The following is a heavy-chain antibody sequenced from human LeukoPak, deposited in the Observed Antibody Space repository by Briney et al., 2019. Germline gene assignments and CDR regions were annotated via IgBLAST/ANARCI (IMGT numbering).Heavy chain of an antibody. CDR3: ARRLHYGSGSYYQFDY. V-gene: IGHV4-39*01. J-gene: IGHJ4*02. D-gene: IGHD3-10*01. CDR1: GGSISSSNYY. CDR2: IYYSGST. Sequence: SETLSLTCTVSGGSISSSNYYWGWIRQPRGKVLECIATIYYSGSTYYNPSLKSRVTISVDTARNQFSLNLSSMTTADTAVYYCARRLHYGSGSYYQFDYWGQGTLVTVSS.